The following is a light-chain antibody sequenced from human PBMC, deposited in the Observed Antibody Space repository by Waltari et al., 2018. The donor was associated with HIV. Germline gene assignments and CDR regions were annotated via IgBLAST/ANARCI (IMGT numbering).Light chain of an antibody. V-gene: IGKV3-11*01. CDR1: QSVTSY. J-gene: IGKJ4*01. CDR2: DAS. CDR3: QQRSDWHALT. Sequence: EIVLTQSPAALSLSPGERATLSCRASQSVTSYLAQYQQKPGQAPRLLIYDASRRATGIPARFSGSGAGTDFTLTSSSLQPEDSAIYYCQQRSDWHALTFGGGTKVGIK.